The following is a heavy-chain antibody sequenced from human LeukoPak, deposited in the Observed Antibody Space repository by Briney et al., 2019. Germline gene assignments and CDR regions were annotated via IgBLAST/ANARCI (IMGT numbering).Heavy chain of an antibody. CDR3: AKSAYYDILTGYYCEDY. V-gene: IGHV3-23*01. Sequence: PGGSLRLSCAASGFTVSSNYMSWVRQAPGKGLEWVSGISSSGGGTYYADSVKGRFTISRDNSKNTLYLQMNSLRAEDTAVYYCAKSAYYDILTGYYCEDYWGQGTLVTVSS. J-gene: IGHJ4*02. CDR1: GFTVSSNY. CDR2: ISSSGGGT. D-gene: IGHD3-9*01.